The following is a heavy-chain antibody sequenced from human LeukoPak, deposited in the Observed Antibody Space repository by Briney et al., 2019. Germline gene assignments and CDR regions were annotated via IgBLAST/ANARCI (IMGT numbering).Heavy chain of an antibody. Sequence: GGSLRLSCTASGFTFSSYAMSWVRQAPGKGLEWVSTVSVSGGGTYYGDSVKGRFTISRDNSKNTLYLQMNSLRAEDTAVYYCAKRTARPAYYFAFCSQGTLVTISS. D-gene: IGHD6-6*01. J-gene: IGHJ4*02. CDR2: VSVSGGGT. CDR3: AKRTARPAYYFAF. CDR1: GFTFSSYA. V-gene: IGHV3-23*01.